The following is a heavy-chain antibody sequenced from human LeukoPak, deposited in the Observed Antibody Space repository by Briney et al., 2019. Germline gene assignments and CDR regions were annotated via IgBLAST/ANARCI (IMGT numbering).Heavy chain of an antibody. D-gene: IGHD6-13*01. CDR2: INAGNGNR. Sequence: ASVKVSCKASGYTFTSYAMHWVRQAPGKRLAWMGWINAGNGNRRYSQNFQGRITITRDTSATTAYMELSSLRPEDTAVYYCARTTRSWYEDNDAFDIWGQGTTVTVSS. CDR3: ARTTRSWYEDNDAFDI. V-gene: IGHV1-3*01. J-gene: IGHJ3*02. CDR1: GYTFTSYA.